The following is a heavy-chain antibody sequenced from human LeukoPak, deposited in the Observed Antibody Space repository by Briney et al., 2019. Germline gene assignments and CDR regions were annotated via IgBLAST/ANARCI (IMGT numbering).Heavy chain of an antibody. CDR2: INQDGSGR. V-gene: IGHV3-7*05. CDR1: GFTFSSYS. Sequence: GGSLRLSCGASGFTFSSYSMSWVRQAPGKGLEWVATINQDGSGRYYVDSVKGRFTISRDNTKNSLYLQMNSLRAEDTAVYYCSRGRNLFTDYWGQGTLVTVSS. CDR3: SRGRNLFTDY. J-gene: IGHJ4*02.